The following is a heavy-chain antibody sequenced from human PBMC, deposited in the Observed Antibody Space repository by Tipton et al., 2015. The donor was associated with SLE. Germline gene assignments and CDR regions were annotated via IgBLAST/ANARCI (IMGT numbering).Heavy chain of an antibody. J-gene: IGHJ5*02. V-gene: IGHV4-59*02. CDR3: AREPAASGWFDP. Sequence: TLSLTCTVSGDSVSSYYWSWIRQPPGRGLEWTGYVYYSGSTNYNPSLKSRVTISIDTSRNQFSLKLSSVTAADTAVYYCAREPAASGWFDPWGQGTLVTVSS. D-gene: IGHD2-2*01. CDR2: VYYSGST. CDR1: GDSVSSYY.